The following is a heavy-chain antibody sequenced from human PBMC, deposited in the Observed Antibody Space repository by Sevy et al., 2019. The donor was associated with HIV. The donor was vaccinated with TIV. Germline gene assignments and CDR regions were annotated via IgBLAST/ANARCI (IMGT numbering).Heavy chain of an antibody. Sequence: GESLKISCAASGFTFSTYAMHWVRQAPGKGLEWVAVISYDGSNKYYADSVKGRFTISRDNSKNTLYLQMNSLRAEDTAVYYCAREGTFYYDRTQSGFQYWGQGTLVTVSS. CDR1: GFTFSTYA. CDR3: AREGTFYYDRTQSGFQY. CDR2: ISYDGSNK. J-gene: IGHJ1*01. V-gene: IGHV3-30-3*01. D-gene: IGHD3-22*01.